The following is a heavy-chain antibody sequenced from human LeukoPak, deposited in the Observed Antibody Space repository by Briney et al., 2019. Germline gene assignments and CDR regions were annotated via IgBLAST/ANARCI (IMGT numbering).Heavy chain of an antibody. CDR3: ARAGEGLLAYSFDI. CDR2: ISTSSTYT. J-gene: IGHJ3*02. Sequence: PGGSLRLPCAASGFTFSTYWMHWVRQAPGKGLEWVSYISTSSTYTNYADSVKGRFTISRDNAKNTLFLQMNSLRAEDTAVYYCARAGEGLLAYSFDIWGQGTMVTVSS. CDR1: GFTFSTYW. V-gene: IGHV3-11*05. D-gene: IGHD1-26*01.